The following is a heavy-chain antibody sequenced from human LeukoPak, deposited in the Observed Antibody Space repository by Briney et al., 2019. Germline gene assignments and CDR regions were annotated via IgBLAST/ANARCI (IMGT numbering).Heavy chain of an antibody. CDR3: ARVYSSSWYSAFDI. CDR1: GFTFSSYA. CDR2: ISSNGGST. J-gene: IGHJ3*02. V-gene: IGHV3-64*01. Sequence: GGSLRLSCAASGFTFSSYAMHWVRQAPGRGLEYVSAISSNGGSTYYANSLKGRFTISRDNSKNTLYLQMGSLRAEDMAVYYCARVYSSSWYSAFDIWGQGTMVTVSS. D-gene: IGHD6-13*01.